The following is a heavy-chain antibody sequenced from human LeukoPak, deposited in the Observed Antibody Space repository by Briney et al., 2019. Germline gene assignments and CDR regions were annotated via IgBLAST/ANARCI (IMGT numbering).Heavy chain of an antibody. D-gene: IGHD5-18*01. V-gene: IGHV4-59*08. Sequence: SETLSLTCAVYGGSFSSYYWSWIRQPPGKGLEWIGYIYYSGSTNYNPSLKSRVTMSVDTSKNQFSLKLSSVTAADTAVYYCVRHRYSYGSYYFDYWGQGTLVTVSS. CDR2: IYYSGST. CDR1: GGSFSSYY. CDR3: VRHRYSYGSYYFDY. J-gene: IGHJ4*02.